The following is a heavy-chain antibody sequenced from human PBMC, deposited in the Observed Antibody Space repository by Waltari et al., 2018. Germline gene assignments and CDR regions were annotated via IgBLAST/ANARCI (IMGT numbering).Heavy chain of an antibody. D-gene: IGHD6-13*01. V-gene: IGHV3-53*01. CDR1: GTNVSSKY. CDR3: ATDRSWSLDY. Sequence: EVQLVQSGGGLIQPGGSMRLSCAVSGTNVSSKYMGWVRQAPGKGLEWVSLTYTGGNTYYAESVKGRFTISRDTSKNTLHLQMNGLRAEDTAVYYCATDRSWSLDYWGQGTLVTVFS. J-gene: IGHJ4*02. CDR2: TYTGGNT.